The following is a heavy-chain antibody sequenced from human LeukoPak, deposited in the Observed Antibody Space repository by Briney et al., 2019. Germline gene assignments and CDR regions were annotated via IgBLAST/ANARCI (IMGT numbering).Heavy chain of an antibody. D-gene: IGHD1-26*01. CDR1: GFTFSTYS. CDR3: AKDLGGSYDY. CDR2: ITSRSGTR. Sequence: GGSLRLSCAASGFTFSTYSMNWVRQAPGKGLEWVSYITSRSGTRFYADSVKGRFTISRDNAENSMYLQMNSLRAEDTAVYYCAKDLGGSYDYWGQGTLVTVSS. J-gene: IGHJ4*02. V-gene: IGHV3-48*01.